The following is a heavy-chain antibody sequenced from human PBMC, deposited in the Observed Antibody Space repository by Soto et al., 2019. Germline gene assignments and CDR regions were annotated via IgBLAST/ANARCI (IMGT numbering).Heavy chain of an antibody. V-gene: IGHV1-69*01. CDR1: GGTFDNFI. J-gene: IGHJ6*02. D-gene: IGHD3-16*01. CDR3: ARNGAYSSALNEGAGRAV. CDR2: IVPMLGTP. Sequence: QVQLVQSGAEVKEPGSSVRVSCKASGGTFDNFIMNWVRQTPGQGLEWMGGIVPMLGTPTYAEKFKGRVWISATGSTSTTYMEVTSVRSEAADIYYCARNGAYSSALNEGAGRAVWGQGTTVPTSS.